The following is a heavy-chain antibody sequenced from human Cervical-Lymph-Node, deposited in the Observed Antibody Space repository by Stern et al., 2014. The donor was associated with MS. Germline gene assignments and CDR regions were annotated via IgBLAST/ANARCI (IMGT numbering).Heavy chain of an antibody. J-gene: IGHJ6*02. CDR1: GFTFEDYG. CDR2: IYWNGVST. D-gene: IGHD2-8*02. CDR3: ARAFCTGGVCYSFPFYGMDV. V-gene: IGHV3-20*01. Sequence: EDQLVESGGGVVRPGRSLRLSCAASGFTFEDYGMSWVRQGPGKGLEWVAAIYWNGVSTVYAGSVQGRFTISRDNAKNSLYLQMNRLRAEDTALYHCARAFCTGGVCYSFPFYGMDVWGQGTTVTVSS.